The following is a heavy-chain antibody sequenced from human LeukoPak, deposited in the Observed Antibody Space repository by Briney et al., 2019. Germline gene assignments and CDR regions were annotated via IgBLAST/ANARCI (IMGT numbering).Heavy chain of an antibody. CDR3: ARRSIQRTYYFDY. CDR2: IYYSGST. CDR1: GGSISSSSYY. V-gene: IGHV4-39*01. J-gene: IGHJ4*02. D-gene: IGHD1-1*01. Sequence: SETLSLTCTVSGGSISSSSYYWGWIRQPPGTGLEWLGSIYYSGSTYYNPSLKSRVTISVDTSKNQFSLKLSSVTAADTAVYYCARRSIQRTYYFDYWGQGTLVTVSS.